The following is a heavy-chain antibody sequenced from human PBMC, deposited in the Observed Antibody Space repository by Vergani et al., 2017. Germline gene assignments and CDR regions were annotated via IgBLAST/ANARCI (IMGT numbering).Heavy chain of an antibody. CDR1: GFTFISYS. CDR2: ISRSSSTI. D-gene: IGHD4-17*01. Sequence: EVQLLESGGGLVQPGGSLRLSCAASGFTFISYSMNWVRQAPGKGLEWVSYISRSSSTIYYADSVKGRFTISRDNAKNSLYLQMNSLRAEDTAVYYCARPPENADYGDFDYWGQGTLVTVSS. CDR3: ARPPENADYGDFDY. J-gene: IGHJ4*02. V-gene: IGHV3-48*01.